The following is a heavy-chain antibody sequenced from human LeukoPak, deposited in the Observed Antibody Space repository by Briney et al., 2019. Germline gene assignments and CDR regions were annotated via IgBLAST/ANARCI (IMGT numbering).Heavy chain of an antibody. Sequence: ASVNVSCKASGYTFTDFYIHWVRQAPGQGLEWMGLIHPNTGDTYFAQKFRGRVTMTRDTSISTAYMELNRLTSDDTAVYYCAGDYSGSYNHWAQGTLVTISS. CDR3: AGDYSGSYNH. D-gene: IGHD1-26*01. CDR1: GYTFTDFY. J-gene: IGHJ5*02. CDR2: IHPNTGDT. V-gene: IGHV1-2*06.